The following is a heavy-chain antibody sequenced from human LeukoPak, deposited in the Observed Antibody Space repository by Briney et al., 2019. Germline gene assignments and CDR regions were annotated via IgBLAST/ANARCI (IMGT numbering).Heavy chain of an antibody. Sequence: ASVKVSCKASGYGFSDVYFNWVRQAPGQGLEWMGRINPHSGATNYAQRFQGRISMDASFDTAYIELSRLTSDDTAVYYCATSSTVTHTRDPRGQGTLVTVSS. D-gene: IGHD1-1*01. CDR3: ATSSTVTHTRDP. V-gene: IGHV1-2*06. CDR1: GYGFSDVY. J-gene: IGHJ5*02. CDR2: INPHSGAT.